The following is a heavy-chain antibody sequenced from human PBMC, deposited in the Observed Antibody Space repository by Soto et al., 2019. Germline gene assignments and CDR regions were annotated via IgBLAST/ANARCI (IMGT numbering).Heavy chain of an antibody. CDR1: GFTFSNYG. V-gene: IGHV1-18*04. J-gene: IGHJ4*02. CDR2: ISPYNSDT. D-gene: IGHD2-2*01. Sequence: QIQLVQSGPEVKKPGASVKVSCKASGFTFSNYGINWVRQAPGQVLEWMGWISPYNSDTNYAHSVQGMVTMTTDTSTSAAYMELRSLKYADAAAYYCARGAWGYDTSGFQYWGQGTLVTVSS. CDR3: ARGAWGYDTSGFQY.